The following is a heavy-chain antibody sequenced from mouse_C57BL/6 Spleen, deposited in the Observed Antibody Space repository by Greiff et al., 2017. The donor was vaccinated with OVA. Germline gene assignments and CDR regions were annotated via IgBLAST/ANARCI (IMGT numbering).Heavy chain of an antibody. J-gene: IGHJ2*01. D-gene: IGHD4-1*01. CDR1: GYTFTDYY. CDR2: INPNNGGT. Sequence: VQLKQSGPELVKPGASVKISCKASGYTFTDYYMNWVKQSHGKSLEWIGDINPNNGGTSYNQKFKGKATLTVDKSSSTAYMELRSLTSEDSAVYYCARGVGRGYFDYWGQGTTLTVSS. V-gene: IGHV1-26*01. CDR3: ARGVGRGYFDY.